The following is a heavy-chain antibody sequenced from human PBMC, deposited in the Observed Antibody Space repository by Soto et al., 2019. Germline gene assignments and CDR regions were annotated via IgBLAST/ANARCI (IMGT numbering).Heavy chain of an antibody. V-gene: IGHV1-8*01. CDR3: ARGSRVLRYFDWLSYYYYMDV. CDR2: MNPNSGNT. J-gene: IGHJ6*03. D-gene: IGHD3-9*01. CDR1: GYTFTSYD. Sequence: ASVKVSCKASGYTFTSYDINSVRQATGQGLEWMGWMNPNSGNTGYAQKFQGRVTMTRNTSISTAYMELSSLRSEDTAVYYCARGSRVLRYFDWLSYYYYMDVWGKGTTVTVSS.